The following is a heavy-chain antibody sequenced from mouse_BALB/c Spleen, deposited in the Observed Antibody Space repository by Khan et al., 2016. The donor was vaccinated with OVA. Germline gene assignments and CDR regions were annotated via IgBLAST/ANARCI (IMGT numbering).Heavy chain of an antibody. Sequence: QVQLKQSGAELMKPGASVKISCKATGYTFNSYWIEWIKQRPGHGLEWIGEILPKSGSTVYNEKFKVKATITADTSSNTAYIQLNSLTSEDSAVYYCTRTDHWGQGTTLTVSS. CDR3: TRTDH. V-gene: IGHV1-9*01. J-gene: IGHJ2*01. CDR1: GYTFNSYW. CDR2: ILPKSGST.